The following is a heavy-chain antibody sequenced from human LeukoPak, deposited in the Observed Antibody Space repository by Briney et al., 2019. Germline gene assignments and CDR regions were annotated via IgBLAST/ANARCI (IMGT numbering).Heavy chain of an antibody. Sequence: GASVKVSCKASGGTFSSYAISWVRQAPGQGLEWMGGIIPIFGTANYAQKFQGRVTITADESTSTAYMDLSSLRSEDTAVYYCAREVGHYDILTGPPDYWGQGTLVTVSS. CDR3: AREVGHYDILTGPPDY. J-gene: IGHJ4*02. CDR2: IIPIFGTA. V-gene: IGHV1-69*13. D-gene: IGHD3-9*01. CDR1: GGTFSSYA.